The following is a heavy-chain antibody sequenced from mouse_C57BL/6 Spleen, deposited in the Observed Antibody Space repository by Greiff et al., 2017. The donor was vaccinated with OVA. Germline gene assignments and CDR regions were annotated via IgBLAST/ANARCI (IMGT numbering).Heavy chain of an antibody. CDR3: ARNDGYYGSAMDY. CDR2: INPNNGGT. Sequence: VQLQQSGPELVKPGASVKISCKASGYTFTDYYMNWVKQSHGKSLEWIGDINPNNGGTSYNQKFKGKATLTVDKSSSTAYMELRSLTSEDSAVYYCARNDGYYGSAMDYWGQGTSVTVSS. J-gene: IGHJ4*01. CDR1: GYTFTDYY. D-gene: IGHD2-3*01. V-gene: IGHV1-26*01.